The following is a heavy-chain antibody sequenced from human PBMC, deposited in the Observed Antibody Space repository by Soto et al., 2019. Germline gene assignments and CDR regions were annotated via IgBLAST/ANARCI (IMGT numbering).Heavy chain of an antibody. D-gene: IGHD5-18*01. J-gene: IGHJ4*02. CDR2: ISYDGGNK. Sequence: PGETLRLSCAASGFTFSNYALHWVRQAPGKGLEWVALISYDGGNKYCADSVKGRFTISRDNSKNTLYLQMNSLRPEDTAVYYCTRVEAGRSYGSGSSDYWGPGTLVTVSS. V-gene: IGHV3-30-3*01. CDR1: GFTFSNYA. CDR3: TRVEAGRSYGSGSSDY.